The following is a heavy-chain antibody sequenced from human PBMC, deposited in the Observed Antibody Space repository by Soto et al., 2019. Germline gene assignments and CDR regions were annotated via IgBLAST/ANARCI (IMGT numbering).Heavy chain of an antibody. CDR3: AKDRYGDNDY. V-gene: IGHV3-30*18. CDR1: GFTFSSYG. D-gene: IGHD4-17*01. Sequence: QVQLVESGGGVVQPGRSLRLSCAASGFTFSSYGMHCVRQAPGKGLEWVAVISYDGSNKYYADSVKGRFTISRDNSKNTLYLQMNSLRAEDTAVYYCAKDRYGDNDYWGQGTLVTVSS. CDR2: ISYDGSNK. J-gene: IGHJ4*02.